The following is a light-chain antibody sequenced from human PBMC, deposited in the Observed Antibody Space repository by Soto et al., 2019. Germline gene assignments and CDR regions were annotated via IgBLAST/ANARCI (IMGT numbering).Light chain of an antibody. CDR1: SGHSSFA. J-gene: IGLJ2*01. CDR2: LNRDGSH. V-gene: IGLV4-69*01. Sequence: QPVLTQSPSASASLGASVQLTCTLSSGHSSFAITWHQQQPEKGPRFWMRLNRDGSHSRGDGIPDRCSGSSSGADRYLTISSLQSEDEADYYCQTWATGLQVYFGGGTKLTVL. CDR3: QTWATGLQVY.